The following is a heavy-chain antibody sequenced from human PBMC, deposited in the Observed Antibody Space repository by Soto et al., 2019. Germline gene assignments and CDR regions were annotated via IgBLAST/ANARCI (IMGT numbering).Heavy chain of an antibody. CDR3: ARDHVTRGHDY. CDR1: GYTFTSYA. Sequence: ASVKVSCKASGYTFTSYAMHWVRQAPGQRLEWMGWINAGNGNTEYSQKFQGRVTITRDTSASTAYMELSSLRSEDTAVYYCARDHVTRGHDYWGQGTLVTVSS. CDR2: INAGNGNT. J-gene: IGHJ4*02. V-gene: IGHV1-3*01. D-gene: IGHD3-10*01.